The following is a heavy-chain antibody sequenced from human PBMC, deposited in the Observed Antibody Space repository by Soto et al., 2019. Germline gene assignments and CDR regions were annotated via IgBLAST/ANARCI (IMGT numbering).Heavy chain of an antibody. CDR3: ARAGVGTYYDILTGPLDY. CDR2: ISSSGSTI. D-gene: IGHD3-9*01. CDR1: GFTFSDYY. V-gene: IGHV3-11*01. J-gene: IGHJ4*02. Sequence: GGSLRLSCAASGFTFSDYYMSWIRQAPGKGLEWVSYISSSGSTIYYADSVKGRFTISRDNAKNSLYLQMNSLRAEDTAVYYCARAGVGTYYDILTGPLDYWGQGTLVTVSS.